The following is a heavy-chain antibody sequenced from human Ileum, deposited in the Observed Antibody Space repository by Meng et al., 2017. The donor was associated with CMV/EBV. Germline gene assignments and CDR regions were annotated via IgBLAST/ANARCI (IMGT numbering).Heavy chain of an antibody. CDR1: GFTFSSYA. Sequence: GGSLRLSCAASGFTFSSYAMSWVRQAPGKGLEWVSAISGSGGSTYYADSVKGRFTISRDNSKNTLYLQMNSLRAEDTAVYYCAKDFGRFLKVPAARSDFDYWGQGTLVTVSS. CDR2: ISGSGGST. J-gene: IGHJ4*02. D-gene: IGHD2-2*01. V-gene: IGHV3-23*01. CDR3: AKDFGRFLKVPAARSDFDY.